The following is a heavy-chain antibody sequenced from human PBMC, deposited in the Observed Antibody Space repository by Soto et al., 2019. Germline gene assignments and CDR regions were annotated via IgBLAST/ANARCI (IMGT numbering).Heavy chain of an antibody. Sequence: QVQLVESGGGVVQPGRSLRLSCAASGFTFNTYGMQWVRQAPGRGLEWVAVISYDGSNRYYGDSVQGRFAISRDNSKNTLYLQRNSLRAEDTALYYCAKLFRGSGSHLDYWGQGTLVTVSS. CDR2: ISYDGSNR. V-gene: IGHV3-30*18. CDR1: GFTFNTYG. D-gene: IGHD3-10*01. CDR3: AKLFRGSGSHLDY. J-gene: IGHJ4*02.